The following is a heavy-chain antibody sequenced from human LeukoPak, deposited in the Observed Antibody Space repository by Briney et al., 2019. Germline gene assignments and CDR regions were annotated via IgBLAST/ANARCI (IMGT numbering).Heavy chain of an antibody. J-gene: IGHJ5*02. D-gene: IGHD2-15*01. Sequence: PSETLSLTCAVYGGSFSGYYWSWIRQPPGKGLEWIGEINHSGSTNYNPSLKSRVTISVDTSKNQFSLKLSSVTAADTAVYYCARGTRDIVVVVAATVWFDPWGQGTLVTVSS. CDR3: ARGTRDIVVVVAATVWFDP. V-gene: IGHV4-34*01. CDR2: INHSGST. CDR1: GGSFSGYY.